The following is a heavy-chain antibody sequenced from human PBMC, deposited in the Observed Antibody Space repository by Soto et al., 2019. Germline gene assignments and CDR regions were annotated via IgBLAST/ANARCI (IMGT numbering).Heavy chain of an antibody. Sequence: GASVKVYWKASGYTFTSYDSNWVRQATRQGLEWMGWMNPNSGNTGYAQKFQGRVTMTRNTSISTAYMELSSLRSEDTAVYYCARGSHNPSERITIFGVVIYYYYGMDVWGQGTTVTVSS. V-gene: IGHV1-8*01. J-gene: IGHJ6*02. CDR3: ARGSHNPSERITIFGVVIYYYYGMDV. CDR1: GYTFTSYD. D-gene: IGHD3-3*01. CDR2: MNPNSGNT.